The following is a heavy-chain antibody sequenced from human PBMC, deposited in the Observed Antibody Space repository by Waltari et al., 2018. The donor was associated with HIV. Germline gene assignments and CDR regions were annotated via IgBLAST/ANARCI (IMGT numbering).Heavy chain of an antibody. J-gene: IGHJ4*02. V-gene: IGHV3-9*01. CDR3: AKGGTVTTDYFNY. CDR2: ISGNRGTI. Sequence: EVQLVESGGGLVQPGRSLRLSCAASGFFFHDYAMHWVRQAPGKGRECVSGISGNRGTIYYADSVRGRFTISRDNAKNSLYLQMNSLRDEDTAFYYGAKGGTVTTDYFNYWGQGTLVTVSS. D-gene: IGHD4-17*01. CDR1: GFFFHDYA.